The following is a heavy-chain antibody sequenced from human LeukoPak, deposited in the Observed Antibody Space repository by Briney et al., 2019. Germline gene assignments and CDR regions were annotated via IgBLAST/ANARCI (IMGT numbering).Heavy chain of an antibody. D-gene: IGHD2-15*01. CDR1: GGPISSGGYY. CDR2: IYYSGST. V-gene: IGHV4-31*03. Sequence: PSQTLSLTCTVSGGPISSGGYYWSWIRQHPGKGLEWIGYIYYSGSTYYNPSLKSRVTISVDTSKNQFSLKLSSVTAADTAVYYCAREVAARGVDPWGQGTLVTVSS. J-gene: IGHJ5*02. CDR3: AREVAARGVDP.